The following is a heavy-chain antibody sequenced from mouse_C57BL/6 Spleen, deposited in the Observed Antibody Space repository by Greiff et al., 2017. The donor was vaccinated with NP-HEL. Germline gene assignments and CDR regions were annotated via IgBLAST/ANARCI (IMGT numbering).Heavy chain of an antibody. J-gene: IGHJ4*01. CDR2: IHPNSGST. V-gene: IGHV1-64*01. D-gene: IGHD1-1*01. CDR1: GYTFTSYW. Sequence: QVQLQQPGAELVKPGASVKLSCKASGYTFTSYWMHWVKQRPGQGLEWIGMIHPNSGSTNYNEKFKSKATLTVDKSSSTAYMQLSSLTSEDSAVYYCARGGSSPTLYAMDYWGQGTSVTVSS. CDR3: ARGGSSPTLYAMDY.